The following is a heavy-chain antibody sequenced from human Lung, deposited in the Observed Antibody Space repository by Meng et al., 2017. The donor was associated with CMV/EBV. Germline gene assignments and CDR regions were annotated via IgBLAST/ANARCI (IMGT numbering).Heavy chain of an antibody. V-gene: IGHV4-61*01. CDR3: ARETITRPRNSFDY. D-gene: IGHD3-10*01. CDR1: GRSVSRASYY. J-gene: IGHJ4*02. Sequence: SGRSVSRASYYWSWIRQHTGKGLEWIGYIYDSGSTNYNPSLKSRVTISLDTSKNQFSLDLTSVTAADTAVYYCARETITRPRNSFDYWGQGTLVTVSS. CDR2: IYDSGST.